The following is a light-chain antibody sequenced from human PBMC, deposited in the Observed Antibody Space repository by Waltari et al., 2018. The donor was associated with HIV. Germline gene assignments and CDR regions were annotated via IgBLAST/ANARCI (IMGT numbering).Light chain of an antibody. J-gene: IGLJ3*02. CDR2: DVT. Sequence: QSALTQPASVSGSLGQSITFSCTGTSCDIASYNHVSWYQQHPGKAPKIIIYDVTNRPSGVSNRFSGSKSGNTASLTISGLQAEDEADYYCTSFTSSSAWVFGGGTMLTVL. CDR1: SCDIASYNH. V-gene: IGLV2-14*03. CDR3: TSFTSSSAWV.